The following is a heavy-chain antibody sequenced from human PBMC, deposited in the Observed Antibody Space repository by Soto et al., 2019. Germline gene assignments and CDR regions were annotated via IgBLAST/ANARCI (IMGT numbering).Heavy chain of an antibody. Sequence: ASVKVSCKASGGTFSSYAISWVRQAPGQGLEWMGGIIPIFGTANYAQKFQGRVTITADESTGTAYKELSSLRSEDTAVYYCARDVLAGPGPFDYWGQGTLVTVSS. CDR1: GGTFSSYA. J-gene: IGHJ4*02. D-gene: IGHD1-1*01. V-gene: IGHV1-69*13. CDR3: ARDVLAGPGPFDY. CDR2: IIPIFGTA.